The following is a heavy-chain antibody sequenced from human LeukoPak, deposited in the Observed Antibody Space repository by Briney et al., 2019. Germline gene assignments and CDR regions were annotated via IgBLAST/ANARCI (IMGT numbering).Heavy chain of an antibody. CDR1: GGSISSGGYS. J-gene: IGHJ4*02. Sequence: PSQTLSLTCAVSGGSISSGGYSWSWIRQPPGKGLEWIGYIYHSGSTYYNPSLKSRVTISVDRSKNQFSLELSSVTAADTAVYYCARADGDYEPFFDYWGQGTLVTVSS. V-gene: IGHV4-30-2*01. D-gene: IGHD4-17*01. CDR2: IYHSGST. CDR3: ARADGDYEPFFDY.